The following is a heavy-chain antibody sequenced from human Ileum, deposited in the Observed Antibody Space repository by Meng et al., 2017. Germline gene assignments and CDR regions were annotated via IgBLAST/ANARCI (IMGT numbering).Heavy chain of an antibody. CDR1: GFTFSSYS. Sequence: GESLKISCAASGFTFSSYSVNWVRQAPGKGLEWVSSISGSSAYISYADSVRGRFTISRDNAKNSLSLQMNSLRADDTALYYCARASGTGWYGIDAFDIWGQGTRVT. CDR3: ARASGTGWYGIDAFDI. J-gene: IGHJ3*02. CDR2: ISGSSAYI. D-gene: IGHD6-19*01. V-gene: IGHV3-21*01.